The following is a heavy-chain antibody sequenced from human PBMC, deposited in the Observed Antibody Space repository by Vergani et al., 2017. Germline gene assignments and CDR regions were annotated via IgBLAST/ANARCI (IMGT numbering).Heavy chain of an antibody. V-gene: IGHV4-4*03. D-gene: IGHD3-16*01. Sequence: VQLQESGPGLVKPPGTLSLTCAVSGVSIKSGFWWNWVRQPPGKGLEWIGEFYYTGITNYNSSLKSRVSMAVDTSKNQFSLNLKSVTAADTAMYYCVGAQGGDVPHDKRGYFFYGMDVGGQGTTVTVSS. CDR1: GVSIKSGFW. CDR2: FYYTGIT. CDR3: VGAQGGDVPHDKRGYFFYGMDV. J-gene: IGHJ6*02.